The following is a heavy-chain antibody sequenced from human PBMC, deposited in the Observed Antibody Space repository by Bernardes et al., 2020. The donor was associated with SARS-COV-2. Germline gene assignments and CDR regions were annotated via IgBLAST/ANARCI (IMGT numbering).Heavy chain of an antibody. V-gene: IGHV3-33*01. Sequence: GGPLRLSCAASGFSFSNYDMHWVRQAPGKGLEWVAVIWRDRSRAEYADSVKGQFTISRDNSKDTLFLQMNSLRVEDTAVYYCARDLGQGPGHPTNYFDYWGQGTLVTVSS. CDR2: IWRDRSRA. CDR3: ARDLGQGPGHPTNYFDY. D-gene: IGHD3-16*01. J-gene: IGHJ4*02. CDR1: GFSFSNYD.